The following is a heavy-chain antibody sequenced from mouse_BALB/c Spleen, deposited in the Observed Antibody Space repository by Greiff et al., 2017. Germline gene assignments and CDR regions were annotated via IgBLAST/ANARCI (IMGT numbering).Heavy chain of an antibody. J-gene: IGHJ1*01. CDR3: ARGWGNVYYWYFDV. V-gene: IGHV5-6-5*01. CDR1: GFTFSSYA. Sequence: EVQRVESGGGLVKPGGSLKLSCAASGFTFSSYAMSWVRQTPEKRLEWVASISSGGSTYYPDSVKGRFTISRDNARNILYLQMSSLRSEDTAMYYCARGWGNVYYWYFDVWGAGTTVTVSS. D-gene: IGHD2-1*01. CDR2: ISSGGST.